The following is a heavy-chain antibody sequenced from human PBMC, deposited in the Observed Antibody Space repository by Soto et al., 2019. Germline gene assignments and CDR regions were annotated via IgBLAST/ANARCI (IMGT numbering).Heavy chain of an antibody. CDR2: VNADNGDT. J-gene: IGHJ4*02. Sequence: ASVKVSCKASGYTFIYYTMHWLRQAPGQRPXWMGWVNADNGDTRYSQKFQGRLTMTRDTSASTSYVELSSLTSEDTAVYFCARGPSSGSFDFWGQGTLVTVS. CDR3: ARGPSSGSFDF. V-gene: IGHV1-3*01. D-gene: IGHD6-19*01. CDR1: GYTFIYYT.